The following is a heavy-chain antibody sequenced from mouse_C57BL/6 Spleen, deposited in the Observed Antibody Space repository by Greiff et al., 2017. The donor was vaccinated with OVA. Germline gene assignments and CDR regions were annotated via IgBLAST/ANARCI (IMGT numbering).Heavy chain of an antibody. D-gene: IGHD2-1*01. J-gene: IGHJ3*01. CDR3: ARVDYGNWGAY. CDR2: INPNNGGT. V-gene: IGHV1-26*01. Sequence: VQLQQSGPELVKPGASVKISCKASGYTFTDYYMNWVKQSHGQSLEWIGDINPNNGGTSYNQKFKGKATLTVDKSSSTAYMELRSLTSEDSAVYYCARVDYGNWGAYWGQGTLVTVSA. CDR1: GYTFTDYY.